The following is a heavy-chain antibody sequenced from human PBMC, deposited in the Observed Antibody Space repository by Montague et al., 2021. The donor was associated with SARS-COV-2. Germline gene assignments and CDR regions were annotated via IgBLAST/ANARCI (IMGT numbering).Heavy chain of an antibody. CDR1: GASISSGDSY. CDR2: TFHNGGS. CDR3: ANSWGSGITDNWFDP. J-gene: IGHJ5*02. V-gene: IGHV4-31*03. D-gene: IGHD1/OR15-1a*01. Sequence: TLSLTCTVSGASISSGDSYWSWIRPHTGKGLEWIGFTFHNGGSYYNPSPKSRVLISVDTSENQLSLKLISVTAADTAVYYWANSWGSGITDNWFDPWGQGTLVTVSS.